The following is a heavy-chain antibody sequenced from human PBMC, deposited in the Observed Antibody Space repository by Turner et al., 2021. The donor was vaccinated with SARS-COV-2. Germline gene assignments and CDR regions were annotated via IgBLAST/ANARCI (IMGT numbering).Heavy chain of an antibody. D-gene: IGHD2-2*01. CDR3: ARGGEYQLLHYYGMDV. Sequence: EVQLLESGGGLVKPGGSLRLSCAASGFTVSSNYMSWVRQAPGKGLEWVSVISSGGRTYYADSVKGRFTISRDNSKNTLYLQMNSLRAEDTAVYYCARGGEYQLLHYYGMDVWGQGTTVTVSS. V-gene: IGHV3-53*01. CDR2: ISSGGRT. J-gene: IGHJ6*02. CDR1: GFTVSSNY.